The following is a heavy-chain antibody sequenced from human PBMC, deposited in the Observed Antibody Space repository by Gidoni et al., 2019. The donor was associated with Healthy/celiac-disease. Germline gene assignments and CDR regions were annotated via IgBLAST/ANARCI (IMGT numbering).Heavy chain of an antibody. D-gene: IGHD3-22*01. CDR2: IIPIFGTA. CDR1: GGTFSSYA. CDR3: ASGGENYYDTTLLFWFDP. V-gene: IGHV1-69*06. J-gene: IGHJ5*02. Sequence: QVQLVQSGAEVKKPGSSVKVSCKASGGTFSSYAISWVRQAPGQGLEWMGGIIPIFGTANYAQKFQGRVTITADKSTSTAYMELSSLRSEDTAVYYCASGGENYYDTTLLFWFDPWGQGTLVTVSS.